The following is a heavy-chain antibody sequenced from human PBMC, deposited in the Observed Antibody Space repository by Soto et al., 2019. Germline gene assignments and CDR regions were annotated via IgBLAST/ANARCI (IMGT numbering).Heavy chain of an antibody. CDR2: TTSDGARI. CDR1: GFAFSTYG. V-gene: IGHV3-30*03. D-gene: IGHD1-26*01. J-gene: IGHJ4*02. CDR3: ARKNPGREWELPDY. Sequence: QVQLGESGGGVVQPGRSLRLCCAASGFAFSTYGMHWVRQAPGKGLEWVAVTTSDGARINYADSVKGRFTISRDNSRTTLYFQMNSLRIDDTAVYYCARKNPGREWELPDYWGQGTLVTVSS.